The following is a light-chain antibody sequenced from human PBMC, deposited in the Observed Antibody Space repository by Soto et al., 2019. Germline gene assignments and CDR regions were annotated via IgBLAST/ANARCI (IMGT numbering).Light chain of an antibody. CDR2: GAS. V-gene: IGKV3-15*01. J-gene: IGKJ2*02. CDR1: QSVSSN. CDR3: PHYDTWPPST. Sequence: EIVMTQSPTTLSVSPGERGTLSCRASQSVSSNLAWYQQRPGQAPRLLIYGASTRPTDIPARFSGSGSGTEFTLTISSLQSEDFAVYYCPHYDTWPPSTVGQGTNLEIK.